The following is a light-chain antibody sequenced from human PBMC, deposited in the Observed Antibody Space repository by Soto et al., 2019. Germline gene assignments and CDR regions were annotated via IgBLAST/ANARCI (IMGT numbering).Light chain of an antibody. V-gene: IGKV3-15*01. CDR2: GAS. J-gene: IGKJ2*01. CDR1: QSVSSN. Sequence: EIVMTQSPATLSVSPGERATLSCRASQSVSSNLAWYQQKPGQAPRLLIYGASTRATGIPARFSGSGSGTAFTLTISSLQSEDFAVDYCQQYNNWPPYTFGQVTKLEIK. CDR3: QQYNNWPPYT.